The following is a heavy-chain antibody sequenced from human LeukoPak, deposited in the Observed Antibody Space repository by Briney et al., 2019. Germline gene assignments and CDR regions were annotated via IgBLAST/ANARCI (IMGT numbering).Heavy chain of an antibody. CDR2: IWYSGTT. CDR3: VRTISDGSGDY. CDR1: GGSISRYL. Sequence: SETLSLTCTVSGGSISRYLWSWIRQPPEKGLEWIGYIWYSGTTNYNPSLKSRVTMSVDTSKNHFSLRLSSVTAADTAIYYCVRTISDGSGDYWGQGILVTVSA. J-gene: IGHJ4*02. V-gene: IGHV4-59*01. D-gene: IGHD3-10*01.